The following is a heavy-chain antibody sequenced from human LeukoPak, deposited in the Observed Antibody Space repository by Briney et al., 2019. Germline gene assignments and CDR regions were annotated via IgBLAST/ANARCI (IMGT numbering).Heavy chain of an antibody. CDR2: IKKDGSAE. D-gene: IGHD3-10*01. CDR1: GFTFRSYW. V-gene: IGHV3-7*01. J-gene: IGHJ4*02. CDR3: ARESLWYGDLLSPYFDY. Sequence: GGSLRLSCAASGFTFRSYWMTWVRQAPGKGLEWVADIKKDGSAEYYVDSVKGRFTISRDNAKNSLFLQMNSLRAEDTAVYYCARESLWYGDLLSPYFDYWGQGALVTVSS.